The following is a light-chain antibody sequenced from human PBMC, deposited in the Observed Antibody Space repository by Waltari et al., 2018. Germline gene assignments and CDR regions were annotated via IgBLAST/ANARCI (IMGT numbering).Light chain of an antibody. CDR3: QHYVRLPVT. Sequence: EIVLTQSPGTLSLSPGETPTLSCRTSQSVGRTLAWYQQKPGQAPRLLIYGASIRATGIPDRFSGSGSGTDFSLTISRLEPEDFAVYYCQHYVRLPVTFGQGTKVEIK. CDR1: QSVGRT. CDR2: GAS. V-gene: IGKV3-20*01. J-gene: IGKJ1*01.